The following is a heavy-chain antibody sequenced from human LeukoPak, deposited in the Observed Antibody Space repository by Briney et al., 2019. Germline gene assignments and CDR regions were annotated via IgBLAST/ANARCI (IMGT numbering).Heavy chain of an antibody. CDR3: ARAYSSGWNGEFDY. J-gene: IGHJ4*02. CDR1: GGSISSNNW. Sequence: SGTLSLTCAVSGGSISSNNWWGWVRQPPGKGLEWIGEIYHSGSPNYNPSLKSRVTISVDKSRNHFSLNLSSVTAADTAVYYCARAYSSGWNGEFDYWGQGTLVTVSS. V-gene: IGHV4-4*02. D-gene: IGHD6-19*01. CDR2: IYHSGSP.